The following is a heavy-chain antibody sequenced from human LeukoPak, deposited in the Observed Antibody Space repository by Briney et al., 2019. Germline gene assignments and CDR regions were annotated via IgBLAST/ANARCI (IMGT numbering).Heavy chain of an antibody. CDR1: EFIFRNYV. V-gene: IGHV3-23*01. D-gene: IGHD3-22*01. J-gene: IGHJ4*02. CDR2: IGARGGDT. Sequence: PGGSLRLSCADSEFIFRNYVMIWVRQVPGKGLEWVSGIGARGGDTYYADSVKGRFTISRDNSKNTLYLQMNSLRAEDTAVYYCAVSPNYYDSSGLSYWGQGTLVTVSS. CDR3: AVSPNYYDSSGLSY.